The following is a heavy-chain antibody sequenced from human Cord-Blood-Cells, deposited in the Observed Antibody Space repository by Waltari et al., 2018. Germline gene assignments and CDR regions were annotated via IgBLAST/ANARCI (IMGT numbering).Heavy chain of an antibody. D-gene: IGHD3-16*01. Sequence: QVPLQQWGAGLLKPSETLSLTCAVSGGSFSGSAWSWIRQPPGKGLEWIGEINHSGSTNYNPSLKSRVTISVDTSKNQFSLKLSSVTAADTAVYYCARGQRLGMGEVYWGQGTLVTVSS. CDR2: INHSGST. J-gene: IGHJ4*02. CDR1: GGSFSGSA. V-gene: IGHV4-34*01. CDR3: ARGQRLGMGEVY.